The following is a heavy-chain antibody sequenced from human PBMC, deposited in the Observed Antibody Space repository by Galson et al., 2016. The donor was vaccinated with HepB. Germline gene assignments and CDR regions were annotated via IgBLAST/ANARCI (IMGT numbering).Heavy chain of an antibody. J-gene: IGHJ6*02. CDR3: AKDIGIADYGLHV. V-gene: IGHV3-9*01. Sequence: SLRLSCAASGFRFNDYAMHWVRQAPGKGLEWLSGIGWDSDRIAYADSVKGRFTISRDNGKNSLYLQMNSLRGEDSAVYYCAKDIGIADYGLHVWGHGTAVTVSS. D-gene: IGHD2/OR15-2a*01. CDR1: GFRFNDYA. CDR2: IGWDSDRI.